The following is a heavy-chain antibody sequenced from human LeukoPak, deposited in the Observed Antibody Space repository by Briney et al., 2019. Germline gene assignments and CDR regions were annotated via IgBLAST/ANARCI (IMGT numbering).Heavy chain of an antibody. CDR2: ISGTGGST. D-gene: IGHD3-22*01. J-gene: IGHJ3*02. V-gene: IGHV3-23*01. Sequence: GSLRLSCVVSGFIFRDYAMSWVRQAPGKGLEWVSVISGTGGSTYYAGSVKGRFTISRDNSKNTLYLQMNSLRAEDTAVYYCAKAPYYYDTSGYSFDIWGQGTMVTVSS. CDR3: AKAPYYYDTSGYSFDI. CDR1: GFIFRDYA.